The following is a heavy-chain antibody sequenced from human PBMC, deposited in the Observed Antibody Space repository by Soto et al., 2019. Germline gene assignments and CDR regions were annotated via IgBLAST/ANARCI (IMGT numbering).Heavy chain of an antibody. V-gene: IGHV1-69*13. CDR1: GWSLSSYA. J-gene: IGHJ5*02. Sequence: SLKVACKAAGWSLSSYAGGLVRKAPGQGLEWMGGIIPIFGTANYAQKFQGRATITADESTSTAYMELSSLRSEDTAVYYCARGKRIAVAVTWFDPWGQGTLVTVSS. D-gene: IGHD6-19*01. CDR2: IIPIFGTA. CDR3: ARGKRIAVAVTWFDP.